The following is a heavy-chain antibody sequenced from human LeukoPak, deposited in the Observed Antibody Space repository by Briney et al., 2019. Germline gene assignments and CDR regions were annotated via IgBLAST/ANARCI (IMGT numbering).Heavy chain of an antibody. Sequence: SEPLSLTCAVYGGSFSGYYWGWIRQPPGKGLEWIGEINHSGSTNYNPSLKSRVTISVDTSKNQFSLKLSSVTAADTAVYYCARDVDTPMVDAFDIWGQGTMVTVSS. J-gene: IGHJ3*02. CDR3: ARDVDTPMVDAFDI. CDR2: INHSGST. CDR1: GGSFSGYY. V-gene: IGHV4-34*01. D-gene: IGHD5-18*01.